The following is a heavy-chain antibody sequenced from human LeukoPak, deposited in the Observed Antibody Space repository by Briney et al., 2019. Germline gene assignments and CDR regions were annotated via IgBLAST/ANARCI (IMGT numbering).Heavy chain of an antibody. J-gene: IGHJ4*02. D-gene: IGHD6-13*01. V-gene: IGHV3-66*01. CDR1: GFSVSRNY. Sequence: PGGSLRLSCAASGFSVSRNYMSWVRQAPGKGLEWVSVIYSGGSTYYADSVKGRFTISRDNSKNTLYLQMNSLRAEDTAVYYCAKDREANIAAAGTFDYWGQGTLVTVSS. CDR3: AKDREANIAAAGTFDY. CDR2: IYSGGST.